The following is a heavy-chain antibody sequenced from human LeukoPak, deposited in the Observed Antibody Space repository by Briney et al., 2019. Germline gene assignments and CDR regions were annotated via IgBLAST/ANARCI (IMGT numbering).Heavy chain of an antibody. V-gene: IGHV1-24*01. D-gene: IGHD3-3*01. Sequence: ASVKVSCKVSGYTLTELSMLWVRQAPGKGLEWMGGFDPEDGETIYAQKFQGRVTMTEDTSTDTAYMELSSLRSEDTAVYYCATPPPFFGVVPYYFDYWGQGTLVTVSS. CDR3: ATPPPFFGVVPYYFDY. J-gene: IGHJ4*02. CDR2: FDPEDGET. CDR1: GYTLTELS.